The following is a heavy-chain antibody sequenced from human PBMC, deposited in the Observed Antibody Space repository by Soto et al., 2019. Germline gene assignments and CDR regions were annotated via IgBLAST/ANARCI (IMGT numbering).Heavy chain of an antibody. Sequence: QVQLVQSGAEVKKPGSSVKVSCKASGGTFSSYAISWLRQAPGQGLEWMGGIIPLVGTTDYAQKFQGRVTITADEFTSTAYMELSSLRSEDTAVYYCARDAPGAGGGYYFDYWGQGTLVTVSS. D-gene: IGHD2-15*01. V-gene: IGHV1-69*01. CDR1: GGTFSSYA. CDR2: IIPLVGTT. J-gene: IGHJ4*02. CDR3: ARDAPGAGGGYYFDY.